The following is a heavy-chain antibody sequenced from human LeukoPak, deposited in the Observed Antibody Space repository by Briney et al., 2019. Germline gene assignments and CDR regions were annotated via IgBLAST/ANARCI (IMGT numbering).Heavy chain of an antibody. D-gene: IGHD3-10*01. Sequence: SETLSLTCTVSGRSLNIYYGSWLRQPPGKGLEWIGYIYYRGSNNYNPSLKRRVTRAVDTSQNQFSLKLNSGTAADSAVYYCARDRIHMVRGALRYYGMDVWGEGGTVTVSP. V-gene: IGHV4-59*01. CDR1: GRSLNIYY. CDR2: IYYRGSN. J-gene: IGHJ6*04. CDR3: ARDRIHMVRGALRYYGMDV.